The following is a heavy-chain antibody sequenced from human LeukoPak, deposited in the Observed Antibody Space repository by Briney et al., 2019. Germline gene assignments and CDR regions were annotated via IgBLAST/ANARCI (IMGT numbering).Heavy chain of an antibody. CDR3: ARDRCSSTSCYEDYYYYGMDV. V-gene: IGHV3-66*01. CDR1: GFTVSSNY. CDR2: IYSGGST. D-gene: IGHD2-2*01. Sequence: PGGSLRLSCAASGFTVSSNYMSWVRQAPGKGLEWVSVIYSGGSTYYADSVKGRFTISRDNSKNTLYLQMNSLRAEDTAVYYCARDRCSSTSCYEDYYYYGMDVWGQGTTVTVSS. J-gene: IGHJ6*02.